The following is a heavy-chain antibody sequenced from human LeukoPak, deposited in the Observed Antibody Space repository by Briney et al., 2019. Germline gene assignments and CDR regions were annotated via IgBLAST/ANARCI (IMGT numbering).Heavy chain of an antibody. CDR3: ARDSRKNGPLMTRQGDY. CDR1: GGSISSYY. J-gene: IGHJ4*02. D-gene: IGHD2-8*01. V-gene: IGHV4-4*07. CDR2: IYTSGST. Sequence: SETLSLTCTVSGGSISSYYWSWIRQPAGKGLEWIGRIYTSGSTNYNPSLKSRVTMSVDTSKNQFSLKLSSVTAADTAVYYCARDSRKNGPLMTRQGDYWGQGTLVTVSS.